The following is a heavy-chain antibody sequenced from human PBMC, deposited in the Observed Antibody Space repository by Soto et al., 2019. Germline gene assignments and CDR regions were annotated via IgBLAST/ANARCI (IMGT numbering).Heavy chain of an antibody. CDR3: ARAQRGVTWYYGMDV. D-gene: IGHD3-16*01. CDR2: ISSSSSYI. CDR1: GFTFSSYS. Sequence: GGSLRLSCAASGFTFSSYSMNWVRQAPGKGLEWVSSISSSSSYIYYADSVKGRFTISRDNAKNSLYLQMNSLRAGDTAVYYCARAQRGVTWYYGMDVWGQGTTVTVSS. J-gene: IGHJ6*02. V-gene: IGHV3-21*01.